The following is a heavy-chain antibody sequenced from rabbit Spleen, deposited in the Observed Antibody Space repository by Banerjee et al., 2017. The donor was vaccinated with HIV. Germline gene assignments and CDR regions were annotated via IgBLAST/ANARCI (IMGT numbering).Heavy chain of an antibody. CDR3: AIGYSDIYFDL. J-gene: IGHJ4*01. CDR2: IGTGIGST. D-gene: IGHD1-1*01. CDR1: GFSFNSGYY. V-gene: IGHV1S45*01. Sequence: QEQLLESGRGLVRPGASLTLTCKASGFSFNSGYYSSWVRQAPGKVLEWIGCIGTGIGSTYFASWAKGRFTISKTSSTTVTLQMTSLTAADTSTYFCAIGYSDIYFDLWGQGTLVTVS.